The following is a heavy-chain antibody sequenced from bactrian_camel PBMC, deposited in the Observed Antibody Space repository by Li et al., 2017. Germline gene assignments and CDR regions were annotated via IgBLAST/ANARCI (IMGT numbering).Heavy chain of an antibody. Sequence: HVQLVESGGGSVHAGGSLRLSCVASGDTASSVCMAWFRQAPGKEREGVAHSYGMFSPSYADSVKGRFNISRDNAEKTVYLQMNDLKVEDSAMYYCAAKRSGGTLSEPLAKYWGQGTQVTVS. J-gene: IGHJ4*01. CDR3: AAKRSGGTLSEPLAKY. D-gene: IGHD5*01. CDR2: SYGMFSP. CDR1: GDTASSVC. V-gene: IGHV3S53*01.